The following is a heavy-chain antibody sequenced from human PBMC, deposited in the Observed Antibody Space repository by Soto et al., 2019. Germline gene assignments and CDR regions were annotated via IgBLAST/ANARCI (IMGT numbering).Heavy chain of an antibody. J-gene: IGHJ2*01. V-gene: IGHV3-23*01. Sequence: EVQLLESGGGLVQPGGSVRLSCAASGLTFGNYAMSWVRQAPGKGLEWVSAISGDSGRTYYADSVKGRFTISRDNSKNTLYLQMNTLRAEDTAVYYCGVTPNCGRDCSAASYWYFDIWGRGTLVTVSS. D-gene: IGHD2-21*02. CDR3: GVTPNCGRDCSAASYWYFDI. CDR2: ISGDSGRT. CDR1: GLTFGNYA.